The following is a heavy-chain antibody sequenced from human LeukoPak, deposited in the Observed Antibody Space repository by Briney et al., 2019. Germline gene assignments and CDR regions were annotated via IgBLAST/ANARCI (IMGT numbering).Heavy chain of an antibody. J-gene: IGHJ6*02. CDR3: ARDHLGPYYYYGMDV. D-gene: IGHD3-16*01. V-gene: IGHV4-59*01. Sequence: SETLSLTCTVSGGSISSYYWGWIRQPPGKGLEWIGYIYYSGSTNYNPSLKSRVIISVDTSKNQFSLKLSSVTAADTAVYYCARDHLGPYYYYGMDVWGQGTTVTVSS. CDR2: IYYSGST. CDR1: GGSISSYY.